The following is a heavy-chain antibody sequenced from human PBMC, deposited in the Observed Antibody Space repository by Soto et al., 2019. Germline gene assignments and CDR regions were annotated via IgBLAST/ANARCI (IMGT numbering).Heavy chain of an antibody. V-gene: IGHV3-11*01. CDR3: ARDKGPNYDFWSGYPVIWFEP. Sequence: PGGSLRLSCAASGFTFSDYYMSLIRQAPGKGLEWVSYISSSGSTIYYADSVKGRFTISRDNAKNSLYLQMNSLRAEDTAVYYCARDKGPNYDFWSGYPVIWFEPWGEGTPVTVSP. J-gene: IGHJ5*02. CDR2: ISSSGSTI. D-gene: IGHD3-3*01. CDR1: GFTFSDYY.